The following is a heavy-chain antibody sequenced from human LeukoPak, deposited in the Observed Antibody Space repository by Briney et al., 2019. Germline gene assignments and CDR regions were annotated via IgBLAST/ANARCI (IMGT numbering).Heavy chain of an antibody. CDR2: IKHDGSEK. V-gene: IGHV3-7*03. D-gene: IGHD3-22*01. Sequence: GGSLRLSCAASGFTFSRHWMTWVRQAPGKGLEWVANIKHDGSEKNYVDSVKGRFTISRDNAKNSLYLQMNSLRAEDTAVYYCATPLDYFDMSDSHQGGDWGQGTLVTVSS. J-gene: IGHJ4*02. CDR1: GFTFSRHW. CDR3: ATPLDYFDMSDSHQGGD.